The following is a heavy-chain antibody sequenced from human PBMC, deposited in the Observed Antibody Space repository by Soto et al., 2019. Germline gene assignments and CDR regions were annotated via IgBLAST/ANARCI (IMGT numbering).Heavy chain of an antibody. CDR1: GGTFSSYA. D-gene: IGHD3-10*01. CDR2: IIPIFGTA. Sequence: SVKVSCKASGGTFSSYAISWVRQAPGQGLEWMGGIIPIFGTANYAQKFQGRVTITADESTSTAYMELSSLRSEDTAVYYCASLMSSGYYYGMDVWGQGTTVTVSS. J-gene: IGHJ6*02. CDR3: ASLMSSGYYYGMDV. V-gene: IGHV1-69*13.